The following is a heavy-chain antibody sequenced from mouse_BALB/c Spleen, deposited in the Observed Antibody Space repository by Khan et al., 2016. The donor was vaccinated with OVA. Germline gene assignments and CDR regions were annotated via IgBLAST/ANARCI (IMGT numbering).Heavy chain of an antibody. CDR3: AKDRGYYAVDY. V-gene: IGHV2-3*01. CDR1: GFSLTSYG. Sequence: VQLQESGPGLVAPSQSLSITCTVSGFSLTSYGVSWVRQPPGKGLEWLGVIWGDGNTNFHSALRSRLSISKDNSKSQVFLKLNSLQTDDTTTYYCAKDRGYYAVDYWGQGTSVTVSS. J-gene: IGHJ4*01. CDR2: IWGDGNT.